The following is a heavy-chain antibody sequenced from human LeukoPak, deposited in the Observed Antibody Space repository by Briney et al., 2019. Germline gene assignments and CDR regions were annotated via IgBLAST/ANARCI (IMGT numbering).Heavy chain of an antibody. J-gene: IGHJ4*02. Sequence: GGSLRLSCAASGFTFSDHYMSWIRQAPGKGLEWFSFISGSGSNIYYADSVKGRFTISRDNAKNSLYLQMNSLRAEDTAVYYCASSLYGSGTDPSYYFDYWGQGTLVTVSS. V-gene: IGHV3-11*01. D-gene: IGHD3-10*01. CDR2: ISGSGSNI. CDR1: GFTFSDHY. CDR3: ASSLYGSGTDPSYYFDY.